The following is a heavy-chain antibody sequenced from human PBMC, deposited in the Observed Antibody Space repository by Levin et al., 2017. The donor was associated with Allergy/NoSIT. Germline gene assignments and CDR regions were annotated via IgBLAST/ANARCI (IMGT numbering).Heavy chain of an antibody. V-gene: IGHV4-61*01. D-gene: IGHD6-19*01. CDR1: GGSVSSGSYY. J-gene: IGHJ4*02. CDR3: ARGFSSGWRYFDY. CDR2: IYYSGST. Sequence: SQTLSLTCTVSGGSVSSGSYYWSWIRQPPGKGLEWIGYIYYSGSTNYNPSLKSRVTISVDTSKNQFSLKLSSVTAADTAVYYCARGFSSGWRYFDYWGQGTLVTVSS.